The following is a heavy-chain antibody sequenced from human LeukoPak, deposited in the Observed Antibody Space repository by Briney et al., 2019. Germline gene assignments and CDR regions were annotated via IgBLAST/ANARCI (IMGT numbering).Heavy chain of an antibody. CDR2: IMSSGSTI. J-gene: IGHJ4*02. CDR3: ARDPPRITHYFDY. D-gene: IGHD3-10*01. V-gene: IGHV3-11*04. Sequence: PGGSLRLSCAASGFTFSDYYMSWIRQAPGKGLGGVSYIMSSGSTIYYADSVKGRFTISRGNAKNSLYLQMNSLRAEDTAVYYCARDPPRITHYFDYWGQGTLVTVSS. CDR1: GFTFSDYY.